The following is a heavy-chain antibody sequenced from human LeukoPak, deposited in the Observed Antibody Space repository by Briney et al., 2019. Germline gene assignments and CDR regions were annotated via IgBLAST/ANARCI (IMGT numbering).Heavy chain of an antibody. D-gene: IGHD5-12*01. CDR2: IDNTGST. V-gene: IGHV4-61*08. J-gene: IGHJ6*04. Sequence: PSETLSLTCTVSGGSISSGGYYWSWIRQPPGKGLEWIGYIDNTGSTNYNPSLKSQVTISVDKSKNQFSLRLSSLTAAGTAVYYCARMTYEPHGVDVWGKGTTVTVSS. CDR1: GGSISSGGYY. CDR3: ARMTYEPHGVDV.